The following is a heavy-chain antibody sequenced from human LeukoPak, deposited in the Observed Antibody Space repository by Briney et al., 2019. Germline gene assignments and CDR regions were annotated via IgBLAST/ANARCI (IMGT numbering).Heavy chain of an antibody. V-gene: IGHV1-69*04. D-gene: IGHD2-15*01. CDR1: GGTFSSYA. CDR3: ARVNSLCSGGSCWYYFDY. CDR2: IIPILGIA. J-gene: IGHJ4*02. Sequence: SVKVSCKASGGTFSSYAISWVRQAPGQGLEWMGRIIPILGIANYAQKFQGRVTITADKSTSTAYMELSSLRSEDTAVYYCARVNSLCSGGSCWYYFDYWGQGTLVTVSS.